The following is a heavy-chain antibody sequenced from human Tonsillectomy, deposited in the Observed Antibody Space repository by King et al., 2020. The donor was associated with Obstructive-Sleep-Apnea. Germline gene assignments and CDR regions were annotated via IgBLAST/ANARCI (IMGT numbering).Heavy chain of an antibody. J-gene: IGHJ6*02. CDR3: ARVALVGYYYGMDV. CDR2: ISYDGSNK. CDR1: GFTFSSYA. V-gene: IGHV3-30*04. Sequence: HVQLVESGGGVVQPGRSLRLSCAASGFTFSSYAMHGVLQAPGKGLEWVAVISYDGSNKYYADSVKGRFTISRDNSKNTLYLQMNSLRAEDTAVYYCARVALVGYYYGMDVWGQGTTVTVSS. D-gene: IGHD6-13*01.